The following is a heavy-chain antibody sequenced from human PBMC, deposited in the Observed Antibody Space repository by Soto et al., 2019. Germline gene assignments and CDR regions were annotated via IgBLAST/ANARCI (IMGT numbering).Heavy chain of an antibody. D-gene: IGHD3-10*01. Sequence: QVQLVESGGGVVQPGRSLRLSCAASGFTFSSYAMHWVRQAPGKGLEWVAVISYDGSNKYYADSVKGRFTISRDNSKNTLYLQMNSLRAEDTAVYYCARDPRYYYGSGSDHWGQGTLVTVSS. CDR1: GFTFSSYA. CDR3: ARDPRYYYGSGSDH. CDR2: ISYDGSNK. J-gene: IGHJ5*02. V-gene: IGHV3-30-3*01.